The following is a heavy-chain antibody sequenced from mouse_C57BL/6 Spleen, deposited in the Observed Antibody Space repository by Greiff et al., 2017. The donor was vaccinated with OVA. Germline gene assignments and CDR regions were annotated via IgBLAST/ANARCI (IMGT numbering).Heavy chain of an antibody. CDR1: GFSLTSYA. CDR2: IWTGGGT. V-gene: IGHV2-9-1*01. D-gene: IGHD2-4*01. CDR3: AREDYGAMDD. Sequence: QVQLKESGPGLVAPSQSLSITCTVSGFSLTSYAISWVRQPPGKGLEWLGVIWTGGGTHYNSALKFRLSISKDNSKSQVFLHMNSLQTDDTARYYCAREDYGAMDDWGQGTSVTVSS. J-gene: IGHJ4*01.